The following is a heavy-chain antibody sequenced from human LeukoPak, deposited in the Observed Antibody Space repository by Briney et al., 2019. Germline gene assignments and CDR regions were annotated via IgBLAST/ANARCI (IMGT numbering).Heavy chain of an antibody. J-gene: IGHJ6*02. CDR2: IYYSGST. V-gene: IGHV4-59*01. Sequence: SETLSLTCTVSGGSINSYYWTWIRQPPGKRLEWIGYIYYSGSTNYNPSLKSRVTISVDTSKNLFSLKLSSVTAADTAMYYCARAHQNYYYGMDVWGQGTTVTVSS. CDR1: GGSINSYY. CDR3: ARAHQNYYYGMDV.